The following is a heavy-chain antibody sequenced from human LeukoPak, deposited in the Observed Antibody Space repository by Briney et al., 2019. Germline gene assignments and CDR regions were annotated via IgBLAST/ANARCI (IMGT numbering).Heavy chain of an antibody. CDR1: GFSFSDYY. J-gene: IGHJ4*02. Sequence: GGSLRLSCAASGFSFSDYYMGWIRQAPGKGLDWVSYISSSGSATYYADSVKGRFTISRDNAKNSLYLQMNSLRAEDTAVYYCARDTGIAAAPAGYFDYWGQGTLVTVSS. CDR2: ISSSGSAT. V-gene: IGHV3-11*04. CDR3: ARDTGIAAAPAGYFDY. D-gene: IGHD6-13*01.